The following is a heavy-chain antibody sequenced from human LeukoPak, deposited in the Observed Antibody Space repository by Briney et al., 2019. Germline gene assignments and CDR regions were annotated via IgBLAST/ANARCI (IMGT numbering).Heavy chain of an antibody. CDR1: GFTFSSYW. CDR3: AKDLGSSSFGLDY. Sequence: GGSLRLSCAASGFTFSSYWMNWVRQAPGKGLVWVSRIASDGSSTTYADSVKGRFTISRDNSKNTLYLQMNSLRAEDTAVYYCAKDLGSSSFGLDYWGQGTLVTVSS. CDR2: IASDGSST. V-gene: IGHV3-74*01. D-gene: IGHD6-6*01. J-gene: IGHJ4*02.